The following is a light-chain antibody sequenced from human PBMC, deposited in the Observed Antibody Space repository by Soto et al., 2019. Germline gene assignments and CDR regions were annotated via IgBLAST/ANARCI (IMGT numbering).Light chain of an antibody. CDR1: QSISNY. V-gene: IGKV1-39*01. J-gene: IGKJ1*01. CDR2: AES. CDR3: QQSYSTPQT. Sequence: EIQMTQAPDSVSASVGDRVTITCRASQSISNYLNWYQQKPGKAPKLLIYAESSLQSGVPSRFSGSGSGTDFTLTISSLQPEDFATYYCQQSYSTPQTFGQGTKLDI.